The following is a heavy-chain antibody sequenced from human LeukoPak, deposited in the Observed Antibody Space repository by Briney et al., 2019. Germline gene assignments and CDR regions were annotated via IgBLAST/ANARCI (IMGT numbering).Heavy chain of an antibody. CDR2: IYYSGST. D-gene: IGHD4-17*01. CDR1: GGSISSSSSY. J-gene: IGHJ5*02. Sequence: MPSESLSLTCTVSGGSISSSSSYWGWIRQPPGKGLEWIGGIYYSGSTYYNPSLKSRVTISVDTSKNQFSLKLSSVTAADTAVYYCARQIDYGDYAWFDPWGQGTLVTVSS. V-gene: IGHV4-39*01. CDR3: ARQIDYGDYAWFDP.